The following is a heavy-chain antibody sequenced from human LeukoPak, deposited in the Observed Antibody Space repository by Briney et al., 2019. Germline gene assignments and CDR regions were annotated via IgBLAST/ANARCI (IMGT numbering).Heavy chain of an antibody. Sequence: ASVKVSCKASGYTFTGYYMHWVRQAPGQGLEWMGWINPNSGGTNYAQKFQGRVTMTRDTSISTAYMELSRLRSDDTAVYYCARSTMIVVVPFDYWGQGTLVTVSS. J-gene: IGHJ4*02. CDR2: INPNSGGT. CDR1: GYTFTGYY. CDR3: ARSTMIVVVPFDY. D-gene: IGHD3-22*01. V-gene: IGHV1-2*02.